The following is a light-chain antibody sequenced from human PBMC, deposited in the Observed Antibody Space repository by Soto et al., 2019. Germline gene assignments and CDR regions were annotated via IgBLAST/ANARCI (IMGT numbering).Light chain of an antibody. V-gene: IGLV2-14*01. CDR3: SSYTSSSTLC. CDR2: DVS. J-gene: IGLJ1*01. CDR1: SSDVGGYNY. Sequence: QSVLTQPASLSGSPGQSITISCTGTSSDVGGYNYVSWYQQHPGKAPKLMIYDVSNRPSGVSNRFSGSKSGNTASLTISGLQAEDEADYYCSSYTSSSTLCFGTGTKVTVL.